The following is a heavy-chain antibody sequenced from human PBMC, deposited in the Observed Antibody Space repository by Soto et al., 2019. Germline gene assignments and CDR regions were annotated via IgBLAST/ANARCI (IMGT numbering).Heavy chain of an antibody. CDR2: MWYHGRDL. CDR3: ARDQGGQSGNFIFDT. V-gene: IGHV3-33*01. D-gene: IGHD3-16*01. Sequence: QVQLVESGGGVVQPGRSLRLSCAASGFSFSDYVMHWVRQAPGKGLDWVAVMWYHGRDLFYADSVKGRFTISRDNSKNTLYLQMNILRAEDTAVYYCARDQGGQSGNFIFDTWGQGTLVTVSS. CDR1: GFSFSDYV. J-gene: IGHJ4*02.